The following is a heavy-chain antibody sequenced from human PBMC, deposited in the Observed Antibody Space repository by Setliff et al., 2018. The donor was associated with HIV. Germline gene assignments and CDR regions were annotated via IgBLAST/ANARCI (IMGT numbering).Heavy chain of an antibody. CDR1: VASMSSYY. V-gene: IGHV4-4*07. CDR2: IYTTETT. D-gene: IGHD3-22*01. CDR3: ARHDSGGYYSLDY. Sequence: LSLTCTVSVASMSSYYWSWIRQPAGKGLEWIGRIYTTETTYYNPSLKGRVTMSVDTSKNQLSLKLRSVTAADTAVYYCARHDSGGYYSLDYWGQGTLVTVSS. J-gene: IGHJ4*02.